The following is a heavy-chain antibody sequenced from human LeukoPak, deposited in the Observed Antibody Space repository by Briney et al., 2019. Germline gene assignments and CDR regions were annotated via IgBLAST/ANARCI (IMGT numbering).Heavy chain of an antibody. Sequence: GGSLRLSCEASGLTFNNYAMHWVRQSSGKGLEWVSGIGSSGGGTYYADSVKGRFTISRDTSKDTVYLQMDSLRAEDTAIYYCAKIHQNRVVVGAKGAFDIWGQGTVVTVSS. CDR2: IGSSGGGT. CDR3: AKIHQNRVVVGAKGAFDI. V-gene: IGHV3-23*01. CDR1: GLTFNNYA. D-gene: IGHD2-15*01. J-gene: IGHJ3*02.